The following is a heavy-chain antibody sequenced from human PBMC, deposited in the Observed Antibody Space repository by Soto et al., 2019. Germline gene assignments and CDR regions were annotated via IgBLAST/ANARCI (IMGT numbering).Heavy chain of an antibody. J-gene: IGHJ4*02. CDR2: IYYSGST. D-gene: IGHD3-22*01. CDR3: AVGPARASSGLIDS. V-gene: IGHV4-39*01. CDR1: GGSISSSSSY. Sequence: SETLSLTCTVSGGSISSSSSYWGWIRQPPGKGLEWIGSIYYSGSTYYNPSLKSRVNILQDTSKNQFSLNLTSMTAADTAVYYCAVGPARASSGLIDSWGQGTLVTVSS.